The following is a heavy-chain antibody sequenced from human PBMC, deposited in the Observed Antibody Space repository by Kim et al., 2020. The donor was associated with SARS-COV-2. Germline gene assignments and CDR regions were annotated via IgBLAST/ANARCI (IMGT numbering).Heavy chain of an antibody. CDR2: IYYSGST. CDR1: GGSVSSGSYY. D-gene: IGHD4-17*01. V-gene: IGHV4-61*01. Sequence: SETLSLTCTVSGGSVSSGSYYWSWIRQPPGKGLEWIGYIYYSGSTNYNPSLKSRVTISVDTSKNQFSLKLSSVTAADTAVYYCARLRYYYGMDVWGQGTTVTVSS. CDR3: ARLRYYYGMDV. J-gene: IGHJ6*02.